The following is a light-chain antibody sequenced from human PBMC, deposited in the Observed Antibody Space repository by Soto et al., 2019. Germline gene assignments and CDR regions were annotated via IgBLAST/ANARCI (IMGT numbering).Light chain of an antibody. Sequence: QSALTQPRSVSGSPAQSVTISCTGTSSDVGGYNYVSWYQQHPGKAPKLMIFDVSKRPSGVPDRFSGSKSGNTASLTIYGLQAEDEADYYCCSYAGGYSYVFGTGTKVTVL. V-gene: IGLV2-11*01. CDR3: CSYAGGYSYV. CDR1: SSDVGGYNY. J-gene: IGLJ1*01. CDR2: DVS.